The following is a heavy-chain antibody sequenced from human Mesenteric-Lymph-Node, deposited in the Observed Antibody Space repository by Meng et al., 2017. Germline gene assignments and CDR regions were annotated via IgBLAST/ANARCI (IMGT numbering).Heavy chain of an antibody. CDR1: GYTFTGYY. J-gene: IGHJ5*02. CDR2: INPNSGGT. Sequence: ASVKVSCKASGYTFTGYYMHWVRQAPGQGLEWMGWINPNSGGTNYAQKFQGRVTMTRDTSISTAYMEPSRLRSDDTAVYYCARSGIAAAGNLGYNWFDPWGQGTLVTVSS. CDR3: ARSGIAAAGNLGYNWFDP. V-gene: IGHV1-2*02. D-gene: IGHD6-13*01.